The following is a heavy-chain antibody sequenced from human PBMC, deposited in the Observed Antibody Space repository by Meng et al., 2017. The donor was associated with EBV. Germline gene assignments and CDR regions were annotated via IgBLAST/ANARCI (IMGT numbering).Heavy chain of an antibody. CDR3: ARVGIAVAGTGDY. J-gene: IGHJ4*02. Sequence: QVPLVQSGAEVKKPGASLKVSCQASGYTFTGYYMHWVRQAPGQGLEWMGRINPNSGGTNYAQKFQGRVTMTRDTSISTAYMELSRLRSDDTAVYYCARVGIAVAGTGDYWGQGTLVTVSS. CDR2: INPNSGGT. D-gene: IGHD6-19*01. CDR1: GYTFTGYY. V-gene: IGHV1-2*06.